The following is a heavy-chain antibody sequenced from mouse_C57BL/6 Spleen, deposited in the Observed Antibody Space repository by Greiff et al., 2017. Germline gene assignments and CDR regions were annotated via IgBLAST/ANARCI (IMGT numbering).Heavy chain of an antibody. CDR1: GFSLTSYG. CDR3: AKLGYSNLYDMDY. J-gene: IGHJ4*01. CDR2: IWSGGST. Sequence: QVQLKQSGPGLVQPSQSLSITCIVSGFSLTSYGVHWVRQPPGKGLEWLGVIWSGGSTDYNAAFISRLSISKDNSTSQVFFKRNSLQADDTAIYYCAKLGYSNLYDMDYWGQGTSVTVSS. D-gene: IGHD2-5*01. V-gene: IGHV2-4*01.